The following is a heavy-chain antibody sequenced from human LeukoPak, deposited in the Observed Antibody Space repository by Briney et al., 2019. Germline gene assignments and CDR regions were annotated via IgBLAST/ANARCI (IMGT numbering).Heavy chain of an antibody. J-gene: IGHJ5*02. V-gene: IGHV3-48*01. Sequence: GGSLRLSCAASGFTFSSYEMNWVRQAPGKGLEWVSYISSSSSTIYYADSVKGRFTISRDNAKNSLYLQMNSLRAEDTAVYYCAGGNRNWFDPWGQGTLVTVSS. CDR1: GFTFSSYE. CDR2: ISSSSSTI. CDR3: AGGNRNWFDP.